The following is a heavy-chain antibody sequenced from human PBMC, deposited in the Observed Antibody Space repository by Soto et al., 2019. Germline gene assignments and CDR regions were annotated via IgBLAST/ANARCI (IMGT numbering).Heavy chain of an antibody. V-gene: IGHV5-51*01. CDR3: ARGPSCISTSCYANWFDP. CDR1: GYSFTSYW. Sequence: ESLKISCKGSGYSFTSYWIGWVRQMPGKGLEWMGIIYPGDSDTRYSPSFQGQVTISADKSISTAYLQWSSLKASDTAMYYCARGPSCISTSCYANWFDPWGQGTLVTSPQ. CDR2: IYPGDSDT. D-gene: IGHD2-2*01. J-gene: IGHJ5*02.